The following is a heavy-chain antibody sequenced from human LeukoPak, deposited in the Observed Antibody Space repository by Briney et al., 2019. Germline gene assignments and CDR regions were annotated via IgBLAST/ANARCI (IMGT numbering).Heavy chain of an antibody. CDR1: GFTFSSYA. J-gene: IGHJ4*02. Sequence: GGSLRLSCAASGFTFSSYAMSWVRQAPGRGLEWVSAISGRGGSTYYADSVKGRFTISRDNSKNTLYLQMNSLRAEDTAVYYCAKAPDSGAKGYYFDYWGQGTLVTVSS. CDR3: AKAPDSGAKGYYFDY. D-gene: IGHD1-14*01. V-gene: IGHV3-23*01. CDR2: ISGRGGST.